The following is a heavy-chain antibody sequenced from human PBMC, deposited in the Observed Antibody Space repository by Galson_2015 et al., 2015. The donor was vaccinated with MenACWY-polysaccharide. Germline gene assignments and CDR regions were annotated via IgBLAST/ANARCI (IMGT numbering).Heavy chain of an antibody. V-gene: IGHV3-53*01. CDR1: GFRVRVRL. CDR3: ARKSNWAYDS. D-gene: IGHD3-16*01. CDR2: IYASGAT. J-gene: IGHJ4*02. Sequence: SARLSCAESGFRVRVRLLRWVRQVPGRGLEYVLDIYASGATYYRVSVRGRLPMYRAAFQNTLYLQMNNLRVEDTAIYFCARKSNWAYDSWGAGTLVTVSS.